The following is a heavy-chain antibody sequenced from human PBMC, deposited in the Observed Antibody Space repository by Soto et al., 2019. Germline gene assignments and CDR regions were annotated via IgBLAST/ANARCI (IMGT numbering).Heavy chain of an antibody. CDR2: INPSGGST. CDR1: GYTFTSYY. J-gene: IGHJ6*02. CDR3: ARVSSSWYYPYYGKDV. D-gene: IGHD6-13*01. Sequence: ASVKVSCKASGYTFTSYYMHWVRQAPGQGLEWMGIINPSGGSTSYAQKFQGRVTMTRDTSTSTVYMELSSLRSEDTAVYYCARVSSSWYYPYYGKDVWGQGTTVTVSS. V-gene: IGHV1-46*01.